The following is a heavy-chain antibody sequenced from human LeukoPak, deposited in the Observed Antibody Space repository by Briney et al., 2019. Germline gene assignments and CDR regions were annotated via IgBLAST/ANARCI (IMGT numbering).Heavy chain of an antibody. V-gene: IGHV3-48*02. D-gene: IGHD1/OR15-1a*01. Sequence: GGSLRLSCTASGFTFSSYSMNWVRQAPGPGLDWVSYISTSSRDIYYADSVKGRFIISRDNAKNSLFLQLNGLRDDDTAVYYCATFPRDKQGFWGQGTLVTVSS. CDR2: ISTSSRDI. J-gene: IGHJ4*02. CDR3: ATFPRDKQGF. CDR1: GFTFSSYS.